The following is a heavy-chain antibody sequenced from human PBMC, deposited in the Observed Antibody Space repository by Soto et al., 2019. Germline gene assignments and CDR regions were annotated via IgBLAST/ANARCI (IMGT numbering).Heavy chain of an antibody. CDR2: TIPIFGTA. CDR3: ARGSRVGELSLPDY. D-gene: IGHD3-16*02. J-gene: IGHJ4*02. Sequence: QVQRVQSGAEVKKPGSSVKVSCKASGGTCSSYAISWVRQAPGQGLEWMGGTIPIFGTANSAQKFQGRVTITADESASTAYMELSSLRSEDTAVYYCARGSRVGELSLPDYWGQGTLVTVSS. V-gene: IGHV1-69*01. CDR1: GGTCSSYA.